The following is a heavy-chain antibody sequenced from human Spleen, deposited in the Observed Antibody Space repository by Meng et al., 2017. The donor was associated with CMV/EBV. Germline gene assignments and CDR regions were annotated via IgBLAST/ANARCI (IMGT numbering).Heavy chain of an antibody. D-gene: IGHD3-3*01. CDR1: GGYISRSSYY. CDR2: IYYSGST. J-gene: IGHJ5*02. V-gene: IGHV4-39*07. CDR3: AREGVKLNWFDP. Sequence: CTVSGGYISRSSYYWGWIRQPPGKGLEWIGSIYYSGSTYYNPSLKSRVTISVDTSKNQFSLKLSSVTAADTAVYYCAREGVKLNWFDPWGQGTLVTVSS.